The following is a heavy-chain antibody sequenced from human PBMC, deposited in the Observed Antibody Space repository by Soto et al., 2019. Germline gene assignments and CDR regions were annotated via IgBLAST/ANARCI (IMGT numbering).Heavy chain of an antibody. J-gene: IGHJ5*02. Sequence: ASVKVSCKASGYTLTGYYMHWVRQAPGQGLEWMGWINPNSGGTNYAQKFQGRVTMTRDTSISTAYMELSRLRSDDTAVYYCARDEYSSSWYFSGNWFDPWGQGTLVTVSS. D-gene: IGHD6-13*01. V-gene: IGHV1-2*02. CDR1: GYTLTGYY. CDR3: ARDEYSSSWYFSGNWFDP. CDR2: INPNSGGT.